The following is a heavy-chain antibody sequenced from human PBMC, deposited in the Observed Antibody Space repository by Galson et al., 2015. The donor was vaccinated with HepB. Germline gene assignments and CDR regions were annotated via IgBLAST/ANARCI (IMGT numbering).Heavy chain of an antibody. J-gene: IGHJ4*02. CDR2: IYSGGST. CDR1: GFTVSSNY. V-gene: IGHV3-53*01. CDR3: ARVVLAAAGIAYIDY. D-gene: IGHD6-13*01. Sequence: SLRLSCAASGFTVSSNYMSWVRQAPGKGLEWVSVIYSGGSTYYADSVKGRFTISRDNSKNTLYLQMNSLRAEDTAVYYCARVVLAAAGIAYIDYWGQGTLVTVSS.